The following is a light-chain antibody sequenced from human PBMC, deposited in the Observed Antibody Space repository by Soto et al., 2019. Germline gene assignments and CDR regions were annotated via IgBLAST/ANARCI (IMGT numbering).Light chain of an antibody. Sequence: AIRMTQSPSSFSASTGDRVTIACRASQGISSYLAWYQQKPGKAPKLLIYAASTLQSGVPSRFSGSGSGTDFTLTISCLQSEDFATYYCQQYYSYPPLTFGQGTKVDIK. CDR1: QGISSY. J-gene: IGKJ1*01. CDR3: QQYYSYPPLT. V-gene: IGKV1-8*01. CDR2: AAS.